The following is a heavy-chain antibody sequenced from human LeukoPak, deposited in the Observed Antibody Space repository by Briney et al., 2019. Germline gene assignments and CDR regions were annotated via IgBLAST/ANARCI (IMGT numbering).Heavy chain of an antibody. CDR3: ARGPAIAARIFDY. CDR1: GGSFSGYY. D-gene: IGHD6-6*01. V-gene: IGHV4-34*01. CDR2: INHSGST. Sequence: SETLSLTCAVYGGSFSGYYWSWIRQPPGKGLEWVGEINHSGSTNYNPSLKSRVTISVDTSKNQFSLKLSSVTAADTAVYYCARGPAIAARIFDYWGQGTLVTVSS. J-gene: IGHJ4*02.